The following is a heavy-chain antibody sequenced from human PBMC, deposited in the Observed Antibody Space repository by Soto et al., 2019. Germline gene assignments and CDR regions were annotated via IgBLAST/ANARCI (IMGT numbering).Heavy chain of an antibody. J-gene: IGHJ3*02. D-gene: IGHD6-19*01. Sequence: PGGSLSLSCAASGFTFSSYSMNWVRQAPGKGLEWVSSISSSSSYIYYADSVKGRFTISRDNAKNSLYLQMNSLRAEDTAVYYCARDTAGEDAFDIWGQGTMVTVSS. CDR2: ISSSSSYI. CDR3: ARDTAGEDAFDI. V-gene: IGHV3-21*01. CDR1: GFTFSSYS.